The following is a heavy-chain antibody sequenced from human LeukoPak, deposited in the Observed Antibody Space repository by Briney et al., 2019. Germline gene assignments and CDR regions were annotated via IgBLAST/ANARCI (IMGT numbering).Heavy chain of an antibody. CDR1: GSTFSSYA. CDR3: AKGAPYSSGWYSDY. D-gene: IGHD6-19*01. CDR2: ISGSGSST. J-gene: IGHJ4*02. V-gene: IGHV3-23*01. Sequence: EASLRLSCAVSGSTFSSYAITWVRQAPGKGQEWVSTISGSGSSTYYAGSVKGRFTISRDNSKNTLYLQMNSLRAGDTAVYYCAKGAPYSSGWYSDYWGQGTLVTVSS.